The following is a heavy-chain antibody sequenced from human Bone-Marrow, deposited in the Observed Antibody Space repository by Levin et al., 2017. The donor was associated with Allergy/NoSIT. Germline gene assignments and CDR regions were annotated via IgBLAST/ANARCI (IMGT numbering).Heavy chain of an antibody. J-gene: IGHJ6*02. CDR1: GFTFSSYE. CDR2: ISSSGTTI. Sequence: GESLKISCAASGFTFSSYEMNWVRQAPGKGLEWVSYISSSGTTIYYADSVKGRFTISRDNAKNSLYLQMNSLRAEDTAVYYCAREPRWGRSFYYYYYGMDVWGQGTTVTVSS. D-gene: IGHD3-16*01. CDR3: AREPRWGRSFYYYYYGMDV. V-gene: IGHV3-48*03.